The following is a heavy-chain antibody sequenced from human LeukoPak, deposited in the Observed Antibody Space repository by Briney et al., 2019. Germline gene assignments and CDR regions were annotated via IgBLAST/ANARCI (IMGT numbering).Heavy chain of an antibody. CDR2: ISYDGSNK. D-gene: IGHD5-12*01. CDR1: GFTFSSYA. Sequence: PGGSLRLSCAASGFTFSSYAMHWVRQAPGKGLEWVAVISYDGSNKYYADSVKGRFTISRDNSKNTLYLQMSSLRAEDTAVYYCARGSDIVATDGELDYWGQGTLVTVSS. V-gene: IGHV3-30-3*01. J-gene: IGHJ4*02. CDR3: ARGSDIVATDGELDY.